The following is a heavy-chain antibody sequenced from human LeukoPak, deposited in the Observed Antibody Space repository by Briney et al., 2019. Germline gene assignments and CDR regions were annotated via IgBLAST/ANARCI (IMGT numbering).Heavy chain of an antibody. CDR3: ASRYKYCSSTSCPHGLDY. V-gene: IGHV4-34*01. Sequence: SETLSLTCTVSGGSISSYYWSWTRQPPGKGLEWIGEINHSGGTNYNPSLKSRVTISVDTSKNQFSLKLSSVTAADTAVYYCASRYKYCSSTSCPHGLDYWGQGTLVTVSS. D-gene: IGHD2-2*01. CDR2: INHSGGT. J-gene: IGHJ4*02. CDR1: GGSISSYY.